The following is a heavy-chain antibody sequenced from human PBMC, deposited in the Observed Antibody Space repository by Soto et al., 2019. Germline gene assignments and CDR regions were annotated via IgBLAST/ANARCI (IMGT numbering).Heavy chain of an antibody. D-gene: IGHD6-13*01. CDR1: GFTFSTSG. V-gene: IGHV3-33*01. Sequence: QVQLVESGGGVVQPGKSLRLSCGASGFTFSTSGMHWVRQAPGKGLEWVAVIWYDGSNKYYADSVKGRFTISRDNSKNTLYLQMNSLRAEDTAVYYCARDRTAAAIYFDYWGQGTLVTVSS. J-gene: IGHJ4*02. CDR2: IWYDGSNK. CDR3: ARDRTAAAIYFDY.